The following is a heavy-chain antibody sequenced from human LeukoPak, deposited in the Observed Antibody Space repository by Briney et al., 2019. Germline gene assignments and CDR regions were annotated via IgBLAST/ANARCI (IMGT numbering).Heavy chain of an antibody. V-gene: IGHV3-21*01. D-gene: IGHD1-1*01. CDR1: GFTFSSYS. CDR3: TRVVSVAWSERRPGYYYMDV. J-gene: IGHJ6*03. Sequence: TGGSLRLSCTASGFTFSSYSMNWVRQAPGQGLEWVSSISSSGSYIYYAGSVKGRFTISRDNAKNSLYLQMNSLRAEDTAVYYCTRVVSVAWSERRPGYYYMDVWGTGTTVTVSS. CDR2: ISSSGSYI.